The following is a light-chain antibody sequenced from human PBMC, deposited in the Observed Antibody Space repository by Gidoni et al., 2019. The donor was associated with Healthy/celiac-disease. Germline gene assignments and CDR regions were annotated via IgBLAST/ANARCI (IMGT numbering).Light chain of an antibody. CDR3: QQRSNWLT. V-gene: IGKV3-11*01. J-gene: IGKJ4*01. Sequence: IVLTQSPATLSCSPGERATLSCRASQSVSSYLAWYQQRPGPAPRLLIYEASTRATGIPARFSGSGSATDFTLTISSLEPEDFAVYYYQQRSNWLTFGGGTKVEIK. CDR2: EAS. CDR1: QSVSSY.